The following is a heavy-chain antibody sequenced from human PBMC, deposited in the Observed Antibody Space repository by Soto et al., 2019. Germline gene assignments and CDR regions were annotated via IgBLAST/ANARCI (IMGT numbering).Heavy chain of an antibody. CDR1: GFTFSSYA. Sequence: EVQLLESGGGLVQPGGSLRLSCAASGFTFSSYAMSWVRQAPGKGLEWVSAISGSGGSTYYADSVKGRFTISRDNSKNTLYLQMNSLRAEDTAVYYCAKGALRYDFWSGYYPDYWGQGTLVTVSS. D-gene: IGHD3-3*01. J-gene: IGHJ4*02. CDR2: ISGSGGST. CDR3: AKGALRYDFWSGYYPDY. V-gene: IGHV3-23*01.